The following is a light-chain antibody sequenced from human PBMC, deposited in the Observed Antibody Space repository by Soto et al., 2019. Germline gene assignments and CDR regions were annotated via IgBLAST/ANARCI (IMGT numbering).Light chain of an antibody. CDR1: SSDVGGYNY. CDR2: DVS. V-gene: IGLV2-14*01. J-gene: IGLJ1*01. Sequence: QSALTQPASVSGCPGQSITISCTGASSDVGGYNYVSWYQQHPGKAPKLMIYDVSSRPSGVSYRFSGSKSGNTASLTISGLQAEDEADYYCSSYTGSNARYVFGTGTKVTVL. CDR3: SSYTGSNARYV.